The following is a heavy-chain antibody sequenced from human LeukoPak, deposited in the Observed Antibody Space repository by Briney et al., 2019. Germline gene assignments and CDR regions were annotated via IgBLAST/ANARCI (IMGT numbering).Heavy chain of an antibody. Sequence: GGSLRLSCAASGFTFSGAWMSWVRQAPGKGLEWVGRIKSNFDGGTTDYAAPVKGRFSVSRDDSQNTLVLQMTRLKTEDTAVYYCVTVQFARTMSFDYWGQGTLVTVSS. CDR1: GFTFSGAW. D-gene: IGHD3-10*01. CDR2: IKSNFDGGTT. V-gene: IGHV3-15*01. CDR3: VTVQFARTMSFDY. J-gene: IGHJ4*02.